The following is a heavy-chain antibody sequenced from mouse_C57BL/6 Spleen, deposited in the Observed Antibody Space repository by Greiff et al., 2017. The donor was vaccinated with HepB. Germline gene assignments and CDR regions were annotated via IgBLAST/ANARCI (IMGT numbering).Heavy chain of an antibody. J-gene: IGHJ4*01. CDR2: IDPSDSYT. CDR1: GYTFTSYW. V-gene: IGHV1-69*01. CDR3: ARATTVVAPYAMDY. Sequence: QLQLQQPGAELVMPGASVKLSCKASGYTFTSYWMHWVKQRPGQGLEWIGEIDPSDSYTNYNQKFKGKSTLTVDKSSSTAYMQLSSLTSEDSAVYYCARATTVVAPYAMDYWGQGTSVTVSS. D-gene: IGHD1-1*01.